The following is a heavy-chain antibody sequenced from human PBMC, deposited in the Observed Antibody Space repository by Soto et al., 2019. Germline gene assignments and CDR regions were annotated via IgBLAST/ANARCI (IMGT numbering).Heavy chain of an antibody. J-gene: IGHJ5*02. D-gene: IGHD3-3*01. CDR3: ARASGELTTIFGAVIRGGVEP. CDR1: GYTFTSYG. CDR2: ISAYNGNT. Sequence: QVQLVQSGAEVKKPGASVKVSCKASGYTFTSYGISWVRQAPGQGLEWMGWISAYNGNTNYAQKLQGRVTMTTDTSTSAPYRGLRSLRSGDPAVHYCARASGELTTIFGAVIRGGVEPWGQGTLVTVSS. V-gene: IGHV1-18*01.